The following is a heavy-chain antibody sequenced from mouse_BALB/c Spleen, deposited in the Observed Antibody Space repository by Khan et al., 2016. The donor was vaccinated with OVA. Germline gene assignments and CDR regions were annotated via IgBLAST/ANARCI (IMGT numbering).Heavy chain of an antibody. J-gene: IGHJ1*01. D-gene: IGHD2-3*01. V-gene: IGHV1-15*01. CDR2: IDPETGGT. CDR1: GYTFTDYE. Sequence: QIQLVQSGAELVRPGASVTLSCKASGYTFTDYEMHWVKQTPVHGLEWIGAIDPETGGTAYNQKFKGKATLTADKSSSTAYMELRSLTSEDSAVFYCTRSDGYYGDFDDWGEGTTVTVSS. CDR3: TRSDGYYGDFDD.